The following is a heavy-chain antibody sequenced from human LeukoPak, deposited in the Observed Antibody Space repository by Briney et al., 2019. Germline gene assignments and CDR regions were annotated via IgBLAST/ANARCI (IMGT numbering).Heavy chain of an antibody. CDR2: IYDSGST. Sequence: PSETLSLTCTVFGGSISTYYWSWIRQPPGKGLEWIGYIYDSGSTNYNPSLKSRVTISGDTSKNQFSLKLTSVTAADTAVYYCARGLYTGSYYMPWLWFDPWGQGTLVTVSS. CDR1: GGSISTYY. D-gene: IGHD3-10*01. J-gene: IGHJ5*02. V-gene: IGHV4-59*01. CDR3: ARGLYTGSYYMPWLWFDP.